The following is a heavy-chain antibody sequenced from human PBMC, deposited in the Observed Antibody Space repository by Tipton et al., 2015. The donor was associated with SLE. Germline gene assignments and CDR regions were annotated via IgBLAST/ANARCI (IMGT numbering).Heavy chain of an antibody. J-gene: IGHJ3*02. Sequence: TLSLTCTVSGGSISSGGYYWSWIRQHPGKGLEWIGYIHYSGTTHDNPSLKSRVTMSVDMSKNQFSLKVNSVTAADTAAYYCARGESGDYHDAFDTWGQGTMVTVSS. V-gene: IGHV4-61*08. D-gene: IGHD3-3*01. CDR1: GGSISSGGYY. CDR3: ARGESGDYHDAFDT. CDR2: IHYSGTT.